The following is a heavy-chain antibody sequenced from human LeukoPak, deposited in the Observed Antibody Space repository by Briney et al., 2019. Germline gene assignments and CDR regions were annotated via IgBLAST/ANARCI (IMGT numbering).Heavy chain of an antibody. CDR3: ARGGVVVPAAMPTYYYYYMDV. V-gene: IGHV4-59*01. CDR1: GGSISSYY. J-gene: IGHJ6*03. D-gene: IGHD2-2*01. Sequence: SETLSLTCTVSGGSISSYYWSWIRQPPGKGLEWIGYIYYSGSTNYNPSLKSRVTISVDTSKNQFSLKLSSVTAADTAVYYCARGGVVVPAAMPTYYYYYMDVWGKGTTVTISS. CDR2: IYYSGST.